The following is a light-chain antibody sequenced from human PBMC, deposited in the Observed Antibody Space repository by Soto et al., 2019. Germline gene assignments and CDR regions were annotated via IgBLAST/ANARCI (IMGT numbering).Light chain of an antibody. Sequence: EIVLTKSPGTLSLSPGERATLSCRASQSVTSNYLAWYQQKPGQAPRLLIYAASRRVPGIPDRFSASGSGTDFTHTISRLEPEDFAVYFCQQYGTSPPWTFGQGAKVDIK. CDR2: AAS. V-gene: IGKV3-20*01. J-gene: IGKJ1*01. CDR3: QQYGTSPPWT. CDR1: QSVTSNY.